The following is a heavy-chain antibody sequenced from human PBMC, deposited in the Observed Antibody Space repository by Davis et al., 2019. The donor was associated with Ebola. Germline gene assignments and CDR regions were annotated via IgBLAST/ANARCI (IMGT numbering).Heavy chain of an antibody. J-gene: IGHJ3*02. Sequence: PGGSLRLSCAGSGFTFSTYAMTWVRPAPSKGLDWVGRMKGKTDGWTKHDAAPAKGRFTISRDDSENTVFLQMNSLRIEEPAVNYCATGTAVPAVHAFNIWGQGTMVTVSS. CDR3: ATGTAVPAVHAFNI. V-gene: IGHV3-15*01. CDR1: GFTFSTYA. CDR2: MKGKTDGWTK. D-gene: IGHD6-19*01.